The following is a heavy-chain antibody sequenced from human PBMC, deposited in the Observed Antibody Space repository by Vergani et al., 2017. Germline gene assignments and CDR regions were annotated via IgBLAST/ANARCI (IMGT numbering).Heavy chain of an antibody. CDR2: ISFDGSNM. D-gene: IGHD6-13*01. V-gene: IGHV3-30*18. CDR3: VNGDRPGYSSEDYMDV. J-gene: IGHJ6*03. Sequence: QVQLVESGGGVVQPGRSLRLSCAASGFTFSNYGIHCVRQAPGKGLEWVAVISFDGSNMYYADSVKGRFTISRDNSKNTLYLQMNSLIADDTAVYYCVNGDRPGYSSEDYMDVWGKGTTVTVSS. CDR1: GFTFSNYG.